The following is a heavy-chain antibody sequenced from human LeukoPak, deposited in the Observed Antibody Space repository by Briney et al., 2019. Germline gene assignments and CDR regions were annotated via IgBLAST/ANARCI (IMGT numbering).Heavy chain of an antibody. CDR1: GGSISSSSYY. CDR2: IYYSGST. Sequence: PSETLSLTCTVSGGSISSSSYYWGWIRQPPGKGLEWIGSIYYSGSTYYNPSLKSRVTISVDTSKNQFSLKLSSVTAADTAVYYCARQWTTVTDYWGQVTLVTVSS. CDR3: ARQWTTVTDY. V-gene: IGHV4-39*01. J-gene: IGHJ4*02. D-gene: IGHD4-11*01.